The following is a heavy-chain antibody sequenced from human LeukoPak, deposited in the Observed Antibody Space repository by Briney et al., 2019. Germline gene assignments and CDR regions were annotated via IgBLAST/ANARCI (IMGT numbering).Heavy chain of an antibody. Sequence: GASVKVSCKASGYTFTGYYMHWVRQAPGQGLEWMGWINPNSGGTNYAQKFQGRVTMTRDTSISTAYMELSRLRSDDTAVYYCARGAVVPAAILYNWFDPWGQGTLVTVSS. CDR1: GYTFTGYY. J-gene: IGHJ5*02. D-gene: IGHD2-2*02. CDR3: ARGAVVPAAILYNWFDP. V-gene: IGHV1-2*02. CDR2: INPNSGGT.